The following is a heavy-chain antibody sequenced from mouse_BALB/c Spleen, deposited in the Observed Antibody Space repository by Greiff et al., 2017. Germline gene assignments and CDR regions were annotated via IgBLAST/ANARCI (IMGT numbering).Heavy chain of an antibody. D-gene: IGHD3-3*01. V-gene: IGHV3-2*02. J-gene: IGHJ2*01. CDR1: GYSITSDYA. CDR3: ARRRALFDD. Sequence: EVKLMESGPGLVKPSQSLSLTCTVTGYSITSDYAWNWIRQFPGNKLEWMGYISYSGSTSYNPSLKSRISITRDTSKNQFFLQLNSVTTEDTATYYCARRRALFDDWGQGTTLTVSS. CDR2: ISYSGST.